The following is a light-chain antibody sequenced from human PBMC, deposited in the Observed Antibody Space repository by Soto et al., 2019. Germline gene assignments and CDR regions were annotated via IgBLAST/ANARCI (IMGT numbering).Light chain of an antibody. CDR3: QQRYNWPRT. V-gene: IGKV3-11*01. J-gene: IGKJ1*01. CDR2: DAS. CDR1: QTISSDY. Sequence: ENVLTQSPGTLSLSPGERATISCRATQTISSDYLAWYQQKPGQAPRLLIYDASNRATGIPARFSGSGSGTGFTLAISSLEPEDFAVYYCQQRYNWPRTFGQGTKVDIK.